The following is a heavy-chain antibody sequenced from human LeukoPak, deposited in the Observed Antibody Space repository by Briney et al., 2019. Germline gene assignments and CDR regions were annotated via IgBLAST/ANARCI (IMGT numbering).Heavy chain of an antibody. Sequence: PGGSLRLSCVASGFTFSTYGMSWVRQTPEKGLEWVSGVSSGGNTYYADSVKGRFTISRDNSKNTLFLQMNSLRAEDTAVYYCAKNQWELLDWGQGSLVTVSS. CDR1: GFTFSTYG. CDR2: VSSGGNT. D-gene: IGHD1-26*01. CDR3: AKNQWELLD. V-gene: IGHV3-23*01. J-gene: IGHJ4*02.